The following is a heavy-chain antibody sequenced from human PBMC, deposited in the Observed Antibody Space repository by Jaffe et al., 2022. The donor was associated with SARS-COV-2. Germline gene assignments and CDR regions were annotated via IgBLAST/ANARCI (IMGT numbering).Heavy chain of an antibody. V-gene: IGHV3-30-3*01. CDR1: GFTFSSYA. CDR2: ISYDGSNK. CDR3: ARDRGGDTTGDEGILDY. Sequence: QVQLVESGGGVVQPGRSLRLSCAASGFTFSSYAMHWVRQAPGKGLEWVAVISYDGSNKYYADSVKGRFTISRDNSKNTLYLQMNSLRAEDTAVYYCARDRGGDTTGDEGILDYWGQGTLVTVSS. J-gene: IGHJ4*02. D-gene: IGHD1-1*01.